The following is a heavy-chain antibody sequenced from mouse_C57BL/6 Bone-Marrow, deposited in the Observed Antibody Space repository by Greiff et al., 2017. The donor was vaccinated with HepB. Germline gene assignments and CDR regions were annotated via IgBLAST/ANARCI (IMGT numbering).Heavy chain of an antibody. D-gene: IGHD3-1*01. CDR3: ARFWLAGFAY. J-gene: IGHJ3*01. V-gene: IGHV1-64*01. CDR1: GYTFTSYW. CDR2: IHPNSGST. Sequence: QVQLQQPGAELVKPGASVKLSCKASGYTFTSYWMHWVKQRPGQGLEWIGMIHPNSGSTNYNEKFKSKDTLTVDKSSSTAYMQLSSLTSEDSAVYYCARFWLAGFAYWGQVTLVTVSA.